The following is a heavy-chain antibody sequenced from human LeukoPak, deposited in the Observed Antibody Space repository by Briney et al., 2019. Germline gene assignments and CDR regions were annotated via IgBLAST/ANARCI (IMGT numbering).Heavy chain of an antibody. CDR3: ARGSVSGNWFDP. Sequence: ASVKVSCKASGYIFSNYGITWVRQAPGQGLEWMGWISGYNGDTKSPKKFQGRVTMTTDTSTNTAYMELKSLRSDDTAIYYCARGSVSGNWFDPWGQGTLVTVSS. D-gene: IGHD3-10*01. CDR2: ISGYNGDT. J-gene: IGHJ5*02. V-gene: IGHV1-18*01. CDR1: GYIFSNYG.